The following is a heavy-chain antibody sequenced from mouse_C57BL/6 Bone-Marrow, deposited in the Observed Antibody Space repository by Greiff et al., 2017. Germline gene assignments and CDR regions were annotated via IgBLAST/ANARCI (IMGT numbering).Heavy chain of an antibody. V-gene: IGHV1-85*01. Sequence: QVQLQQSGPELVKPGASVKLSCKASGYTFTSYDINWVKQRPGQGLEWIGWLFPRDGSTKYNEKFKGKGRLTVDTSSSTGYMELHSLTSEDSAVYFCARLEFDGSSGDWYFDVWGTGTTVTVSS. D-gene: IGHD1-1*01. CDR3: ARLEFDGSSGDWYFDV. CDR2: LFPRDGST. CDR1: GYTFTSYD. J-gene: IGHJ1*03.